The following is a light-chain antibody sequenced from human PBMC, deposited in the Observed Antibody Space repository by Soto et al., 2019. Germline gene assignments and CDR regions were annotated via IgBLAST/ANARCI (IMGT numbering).Light chain of an antibody. CDR2: AAS. Sequence: DVQMTQSPSSLSASVGARVTITCRASQSISSYLNWYQQQPGIAAKLLIYAASSLQSGVPSRFSGSGAGTDFTLTISSLQPEDFANYYCQQSYRTPFAFGHGTKVVIK. CDR3: QQSYRTPFA. V-gene: IGKV1-39*01. CDR1: QSISSY. J-gene: IGKJ3*01.